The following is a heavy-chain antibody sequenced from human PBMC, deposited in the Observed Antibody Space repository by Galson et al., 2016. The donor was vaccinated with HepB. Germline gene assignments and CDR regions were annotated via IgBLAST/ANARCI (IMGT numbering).Heavy chain of an antibody. CDR3: AHKRSNNFGSGSYDF. V-gene: IGHV2-5*08. Sequence: TLSLTCTVSGGSINSGAFYWSWVRQHPGKALEWLALIYWDDDKRYSPSLKSRLIITKDTSKNQVVLTMTNVDPADTATYFCAHKRSNNFGSGSYDFWGQGTLVTVSS. CDR1: GGSINSGAFY. D-gene: IGHD3-10*01. J-gene: IGHJ4*02. CDR2: IYWDDDK.